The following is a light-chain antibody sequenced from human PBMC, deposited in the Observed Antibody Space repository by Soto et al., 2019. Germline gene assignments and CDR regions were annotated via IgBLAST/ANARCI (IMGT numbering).Light chain of an antibody. CDR1: QTIYSN. V-gene: IGKV3-11*01. Sequence: IVMTQSPATLSVSPGERATLSCRAGQTIYSNVAWYQQRPGQAPRLLIYRASTRATGVPARFSGGGSGTDFTLTISRLEPEDSAVDDCQQRSNWPTFGGGTKVDI. CDR2: RAS. J-gene: IGKJ4*01. CDR3: QQRSNWPT.